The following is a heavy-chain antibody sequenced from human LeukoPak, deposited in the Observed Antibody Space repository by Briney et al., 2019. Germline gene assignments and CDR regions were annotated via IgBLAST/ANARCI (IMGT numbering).Heavy chain of an antibody. J-gene: IGHJ5*02. D-gene: IGHD2-2*01. CDR1: GGSFSGYY. CDR2: FNHSGST. Sequence: PSETLSLTCAVYGGSFSGYYWSWIRQPPGKGREWIGEFNHSGSTNYNPSLKSRVTISVDTSKNQFSLKLSPVTAADTAVYYCARGRGGYCSSTSCYRIDPWGQGTLVTVSS. V-gene: IGHV4-34*01. CDR3: ARGRGGYCSSTSCYRIDP.